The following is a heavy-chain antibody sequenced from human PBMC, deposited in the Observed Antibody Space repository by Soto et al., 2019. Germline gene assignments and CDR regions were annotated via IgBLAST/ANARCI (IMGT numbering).Heavy chain of an antibody. V-gene: IGHV3-53*01. J-gene: IGHJ3*02. Sequence: GGYLRLSCAASGFTVSSNYMSWVRQAPGKGLEWVSVIYSGGSTYYADSVKGRFTISRDNSKNTLYLQMNSLRAEDTAVYYCARETPYYYDSSGPWLGFDIWGQGTMVTVSS. D-gene: IGHD3-22*01. CDR1: GFTVSSNY. CDR2: IYSGGST. CDR3: ARETPYYYDSSGPWLGFDI.